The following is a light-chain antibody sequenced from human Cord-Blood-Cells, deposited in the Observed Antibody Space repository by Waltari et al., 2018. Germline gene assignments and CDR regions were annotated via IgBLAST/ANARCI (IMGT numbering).Light chain of an antibody. CDR1: PGISSY. J-gene: IGKJ5*01. CDR3: QQLNSY. CDR2: AAS. V-gene: IGKV1-9*01. Sequence: DIQLTQSTSFLSASVGDRVTLTCRASPGISSYLAWYQQKPGKSPKLLIYAASTLQSGVPSRFSGSGSGTEFTLTISSLQPEDFATYYCQQLNSYFGQGTRLEIK.